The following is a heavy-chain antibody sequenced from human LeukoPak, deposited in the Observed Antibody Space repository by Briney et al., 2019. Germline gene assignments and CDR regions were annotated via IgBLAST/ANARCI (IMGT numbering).Heavy chain of an antibody. CDR3: VTSPRRASTGNF. Sequence: GRSLRLSCSASGFTFSTYDVQWVRQAPGKGLELVSAISSNGGITDYADSVKGRFTISRDNSKNTVHLQMSSLRAEDTAVYYCVTSPRRASTGNFWGQGALVTVSS. J-gene: IGHJ4*02. V-gene: IGHV3-64D*06. CDR1: GFTFSTYD. CDR2: ISSNGGIT. D-gene: IGHD3-10*01.